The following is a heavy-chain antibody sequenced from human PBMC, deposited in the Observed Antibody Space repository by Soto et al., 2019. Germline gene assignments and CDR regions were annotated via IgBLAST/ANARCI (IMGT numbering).Heavy chain of an antibody. D-gene: IGHD6-13*01. V-gene: IGHV3-21*01. CDR1: GFTFSIYS. J-gene: IGHJ3*02. CDR3: ARDRAPKSRQQLVQSDAFDI. CDR2: ISSSSSYI. Sequence: GSLRLSCAASGFTFSIYSMNWVRQAPGKGLEWVSSISSSSSYIYYADSVKGRFTISRDNAKNSLYLQMNSLRAEDTAVYYCARDRAPKSRQQLVQSDAFDIWGQGTMVTVSS.